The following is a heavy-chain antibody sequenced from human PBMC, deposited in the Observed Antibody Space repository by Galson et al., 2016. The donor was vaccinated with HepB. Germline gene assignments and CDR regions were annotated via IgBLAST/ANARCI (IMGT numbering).Heavy chain of an antibody. CDR1: GFTFSSYG. CDR2: ISYDGSNK. V-gene: IGHV3-30*18. Sequence: SLRLSCAASGFTFSSYGMHWVRQAPGKGLEWVAVISYDGSNKYYADSVKGRFTISRDSSKNTLYLQMNSLRAEDTAVYYCAKGYYDFWSGYYTYFDYWGQGTLVTVSS. D-gene: IGHD3-3*01. J-gene: IGHJ4*02. CDR3: AKGYYDFWSGYYTYFDY.